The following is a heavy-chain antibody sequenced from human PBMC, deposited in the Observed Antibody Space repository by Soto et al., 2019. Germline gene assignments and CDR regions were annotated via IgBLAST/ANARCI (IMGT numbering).Heavy chain of an antibody. CDR2: ISYDGSNK. V-gene: IGHV3-30-3*01. J-gene: IGHJ6*02. CDR3: ARDFDSNYGMDV. CDR1: GFTFSSYA. Sequence: SLRLSCAASGFTFSSYAMHWVRQTPGKGLEWVAVISYDGSNKYYADSVKGRFTISRDNSKNTLYLQMNSLRAEDTAVYYCARDFDSNYGMDVWGQGTTVTVSS.